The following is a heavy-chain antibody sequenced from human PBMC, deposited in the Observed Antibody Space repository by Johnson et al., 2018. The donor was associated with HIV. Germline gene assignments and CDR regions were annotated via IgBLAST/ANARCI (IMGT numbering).Heavy chain of an antibody. J-gene: IGHJ3*02. CDR1: GFTFDDYA. Sequence: EVQLVESGGGVVRPGGSLRLSCAASGFTFDDYAMHWVRQAPGKGLEWVSGISWNSGSIGYADSVKGRFTISRDNAKNSLYLQMNSLRAEDTALYYCTTGFAAFDIWGQGTMVTVSS. V-gene: IGHV3-9*01. CDR3: TTGFAAFDI. CDR2: ISWNSGSI.